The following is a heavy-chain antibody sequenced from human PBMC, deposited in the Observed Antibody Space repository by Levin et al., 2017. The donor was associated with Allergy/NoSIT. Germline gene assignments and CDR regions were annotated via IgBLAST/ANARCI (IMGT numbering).Heavy chain of an antibody. D-gene: IGHD1-26*01. Sequence: SCAASGFTFSSYGMHWVRQAPGKGLEWVAVISNDGSNKDFADSVKGRFTISRDNSKSTLYLQMNSLRAEDTAVYYCAKDRVGATSMGAFQHWGQATLVTVSS. CDR3: AKDRVGATSMGAFQH. J-gene: IGHJ1*01. CDR2: ISNDGSNK. CDR1: GFTFSSYG. V-gene: IGHV3-30*18.